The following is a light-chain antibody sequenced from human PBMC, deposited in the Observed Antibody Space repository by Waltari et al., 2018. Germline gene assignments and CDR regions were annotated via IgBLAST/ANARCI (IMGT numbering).Light chain of an antibody. Sequence: EIVLTQSPGTLSLSPGARVTLSCRASQYIPRSWIDWYHQKPGQAPRLLIYAASTRAPGVPARFSGSGSGTDFTLTISRLEPEDSAVYYCQQYNRSVVTFGGGTKVEIK. V-gene: IGKV3-20*01. CDR1: QYIPRSW. CDR3: QQYNRSVVT. J-gene: IGKJ4*01. CDR2: AAS.